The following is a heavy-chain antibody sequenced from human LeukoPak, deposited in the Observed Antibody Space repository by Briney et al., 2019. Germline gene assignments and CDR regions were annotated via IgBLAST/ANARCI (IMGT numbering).Heavy chain of an antibody. CDR3: ARGTTDYIGMDV. J-gene: IGHJ6*02. D-gene: IGHD4-17*01. CDR1: AFTFSTYS. Sequence: GGSLRLSCTASAFTFSTYSMNWVRQAPGKGLEWVSSITSSSSYIYYADSVKGRFTISRDNAQNSLYLQMNSLRADDTAVCYCARGTTDYIGMDVWGQGTTVTVSS. CDR2: ITSSSSYI. V-gene: IGHV3-21*01.